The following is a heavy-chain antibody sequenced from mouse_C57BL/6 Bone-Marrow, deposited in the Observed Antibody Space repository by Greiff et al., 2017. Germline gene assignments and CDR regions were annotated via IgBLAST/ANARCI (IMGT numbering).Heavy chain of an antibody. D-gene: IGHD2-1*01. CDR3: TRGGNSAWFAY. CDR1: GYTFTDYE. V-gene: IGHV1-15*01. CDR2: IDPETGGT. Sequence: VQLQQSGAELVRPGASVTLSCKASGYTFTDYEMHWVKQTPVHGLEWIGAIDPETGGTAYNQKFKGKAILTADKSSSTAYMELRSLTSEDSAVYYCTRGGNSAWFAYGYRGNVVTVS. J-gene: IGHJ3*01.